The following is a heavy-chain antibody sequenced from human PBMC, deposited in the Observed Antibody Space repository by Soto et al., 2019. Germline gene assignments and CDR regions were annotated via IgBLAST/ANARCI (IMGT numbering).Heavy chain of an antibody. D-gene: IGHD3-22*01. CDR1: GFIFSSYW. J-gene: IGHJ5*02. Sequence: GGSLRLSCAASGFIFSSYWMHWVRQAPGKGLEWVTRMNSDGSSTTYADSVRGRFTISRDNAKDTLYLQMNSLRAEDTAVYYCARDGHTPGLDSSGYSWFDPWGQGTLVTVSS. V-gene: IGHV3-74*01. CDR2: MNSDGSST. CDR3: ARDGHTPGLDSSGYSWFDP.